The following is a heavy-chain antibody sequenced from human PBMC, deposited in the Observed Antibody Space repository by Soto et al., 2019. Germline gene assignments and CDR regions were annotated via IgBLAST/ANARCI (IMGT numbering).Heavy chain of an antibody. CDR2: ISYDGNTQ. V-gene: IGHV3-30-3*01. J-gene: IGHJ4*02. CDR1: GFIFSGYA. D-gene: IGHD3-16*01. CDR3: AKETNAYLINF. Sequence: QVQLVESGGGVVQPGRSLRLSCVASGFIFSGYAMHWVRQAPGKGLEWVAVISYDGNTQYYADSVKGRFTVSRDNSNNILHVEMKNLSDEETAMYYCAKETNAYLINFWGQGTLVTVSP.